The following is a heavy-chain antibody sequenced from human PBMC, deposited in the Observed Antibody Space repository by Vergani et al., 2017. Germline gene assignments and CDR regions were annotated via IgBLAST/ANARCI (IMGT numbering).Heavy chain of an antibody. V-gene: IGHV1-46*01. Sequence: VQLVQSGAEVRKPGASVTVSCTASGYIFRNYYIHWLRQAPGQAFEWMGILNPTTGHTTSAQKFMGRVDMTRDPSTDTSTRTVQMTLSSLRSEDTAVYYCARSIGYCAGATCRAYYFDHWGQGTRVTVSS. CDR2: LNPTTGHT. D-gene: IGHD2-21*01. CDR1: GYIFRNYY. CDR3: ARSIGYCAGATCRAYYFDH. J-gene: IGHJ5*02.